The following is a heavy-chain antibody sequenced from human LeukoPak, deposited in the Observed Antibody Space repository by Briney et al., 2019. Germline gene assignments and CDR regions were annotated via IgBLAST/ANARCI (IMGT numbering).Heavy chain of an antibody. D-gene: IGHD4-17*01. CDR1: GGSISSGDYY. V-gene: IGHV4-30-4*08. CDR2: IYYSGST. Sequence: SQTLSLTCTVSGGSISSGDYYWSWIRQPPGKGLEWIGYIYYSGSTYYNPSLKSRFTISVDTSKNQFSLKLSSVTAADTAVYYCARPDYGTDAFDIWGQGTMVTVSS. J-gene: IGHJ3*02. CDR3: ARPDYGTDAFDI.